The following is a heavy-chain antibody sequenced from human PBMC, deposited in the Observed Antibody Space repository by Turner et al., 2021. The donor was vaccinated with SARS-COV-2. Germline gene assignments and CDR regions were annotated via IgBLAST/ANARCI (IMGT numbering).Heavy chain of an antibody. Sequence: QVQLVESGGGGVQPGGSLRLSCAASGFTFSSYGVHWVRQVPGKGLEWVAVRSYDGSNKYYADSVKGRFTISRDNSKNTLYLQMNSLKTEDTAVYYCTTHSAPDYWGQGTLVTVSS. J-gene: IGHJ4*02. V-gene: IGHV3-30*03. CDR2: RSYDGSNK. CDR3: TTHSAPDY. CDR1: GFTFSSYG. D-gene: IGHD6-13*01.